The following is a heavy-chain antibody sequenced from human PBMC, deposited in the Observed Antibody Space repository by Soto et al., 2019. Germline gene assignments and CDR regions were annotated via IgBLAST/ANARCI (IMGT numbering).Heavy chain of an antibody. CDR2: ISTYNGNT. J-gene: IGHJ5*01. D-gene: IGHD3-10*01. CDR3: AKDWTGSGRYYTRAFDS. CDR1: GYSFTTYG. Sequence: GASVKVSCKASGYSFTTYGISWVRQAPGQGLEWMGWISTYNGNTKYAQKLQGRVSMTTDTSTSIAYMEMSSLRSDDTAVYYCAKDWTGSGRYYTRAFDSWGQGTQVTVSS. V-gene: IGHV1-18*01.